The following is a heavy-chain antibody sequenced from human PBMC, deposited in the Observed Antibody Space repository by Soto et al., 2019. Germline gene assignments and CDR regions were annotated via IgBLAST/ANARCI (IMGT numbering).Heavy chain of an antibody. CDR2: IYYSGST. CDR1: DGSISSGGYY. CDR3: ARVMLTMVRGVTPYYFDY. Sequence: PSETLSLTCTVSDGSISSGGYYWSWIRQHPEKGQEWIGYIYYSGSTYYNPSLKSRVTISVDTSKNQFSLKLSSVTAADTAVYYCARVMLTMVRGVTPYYFDYWGQGTLVTVSS. D-gene: IGHD3-10*01. J-gene: IGHJ4*02. V-gene: IGHV4-31*03.